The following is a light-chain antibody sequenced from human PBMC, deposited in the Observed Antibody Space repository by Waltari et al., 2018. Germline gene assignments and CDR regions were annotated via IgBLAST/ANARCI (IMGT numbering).Light chain of an antibody. CDR3: QHYVNLPVT. Sequence: EIVLTTSPGTLSLSPGERATLSCRASQSVSRPLALYQQKPGQAPRLLIYAASTRATGVPDRFSGSGSGTDFSLTISRLDPEDFAVYYCQHYVNLPVTFGQGTKVEI. CDR2: AAS. V-gene: IGKV3-20*01. J-gene: IGKJ1*01. CDR1: QSVSRP.